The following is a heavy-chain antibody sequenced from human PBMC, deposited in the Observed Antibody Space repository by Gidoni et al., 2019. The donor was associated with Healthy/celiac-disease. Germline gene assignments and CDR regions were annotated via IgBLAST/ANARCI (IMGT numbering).Heavy chain of an antibody. CDR3: ARDGPRLVGATASDAFDI. V-gene: IGHV3-30*01. Sequence: QVQLVESGGGVVQPGRSLRLSCEDSGFTFSSYAMHWVRQAPGKGLEWVAVISYDGSNKYYADSVKGRFTISRDNSKNTLYLQMNSLRAEDTAVYYCARDGPRLVGATASDAFDIWGQGTMVTVSS. CDR1: GFTFSSYA. CDR2: ISYDGSNK. D-gene: IGHD1-26*01. J-gene: IGHJ3*02.